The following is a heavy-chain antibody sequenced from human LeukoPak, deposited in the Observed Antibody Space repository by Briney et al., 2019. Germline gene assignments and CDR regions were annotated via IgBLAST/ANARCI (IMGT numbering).Heavy chain of an antibody. J-gene: IGHJ4*02. CDR3: ARSMGRDYYGSGSYYNGWIDY. CDR1: GGTFSSYA. D-gene: IGHD3-10*01. Sequence: SVKVSCKASGGTFSSYAISWVRQAPGQGLEWMGGIIPIFGTANYAQKFQGRVTITADKSTSTAYVELSSLRSEDTAVYYCARSMGRDYYGSGSYYNGWIDYWGQGTLVTVSS. CDR2: IIPIFGTA. V-gene: IGHV1-69*06.